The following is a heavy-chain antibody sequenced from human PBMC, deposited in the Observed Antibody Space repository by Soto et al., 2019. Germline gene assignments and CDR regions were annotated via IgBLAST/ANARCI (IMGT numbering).Heavy chain of an antibody. J-gene: IGHJ5*02. V-gene: IGHV3-23*01. CDR3: AKGRAYQLSSWFDT. Sequence: GGSLRLSCTASGFTFSSYAMNWVRQAPGKGLEWVSSISGNDGSTYYADSVKGRFTISRDNSKNTLYLQMNSLRAEDTAVYFCAKGRAYQLSSWFDTWGQGTLVTVSS. CDR1: GFTFSSYA. CDR2: ISGNDGST. D-gene: IGHD2-2*01.